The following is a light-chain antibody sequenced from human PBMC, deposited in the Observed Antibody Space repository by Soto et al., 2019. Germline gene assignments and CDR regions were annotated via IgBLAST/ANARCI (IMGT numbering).Light chain of an antibody. Sequence: IPMTQSPATLSASVGDRVTITCRASQSISSWLAWYQQQPGTAPNLLIYDASSLESGVPSRLSGSGSGTDFPPTISSMHPDFFASYYCQQYNSYWTFGQGTKVDIK. CDR1: QSISSW. CDR2: DAS. V-gene: IGKV1-5*01. CDR3: QQYNSYWT. J-gene: IGKJ1*01.